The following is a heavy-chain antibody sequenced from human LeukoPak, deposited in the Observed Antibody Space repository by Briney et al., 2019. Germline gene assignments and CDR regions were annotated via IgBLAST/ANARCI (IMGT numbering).Heavy chain of an antibody. CDR2: ISYDGSNK. J-gene: IGHJ4*02. D-gene: IGHD6-19*01. CDR1: GFTFSSYA. V-gene: IGHV3-30-3*01. CDR3: ARAGYSSGWYAYYFDY. Sequence: GRSLRLSCAASGFTFSSYAMHWVRQAPGKGLEWVAVISYDGSNKYYADSVKGRFTISRDNFKNTLYLQMNSLRAEDTAVYYCARAGYSSGWYAYYFDYWGQGTLVTVSS.